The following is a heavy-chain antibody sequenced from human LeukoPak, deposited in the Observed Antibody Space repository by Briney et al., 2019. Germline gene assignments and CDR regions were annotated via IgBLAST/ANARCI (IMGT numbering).Heavy chain of an antibody. V-gene: IGHV3-23*01. CDR2: ISGSGGST. CDR3: AKGPRWVVVAAWWAFDI. D-gene: IGHD2-15*01. CDR1: GFTFSSYA. Sequence: PGGSLRLSCAASGFTFSSYAMSWVRQAPGKGLERVSAISGSGGSTYYADSVKGRFTISRDNSKNTLYLQMNSLRAEDTAVYYCAKGPRWVVVAAWWAFDIWGRGTMVTVSS. J-gene: IGHJ3*02.